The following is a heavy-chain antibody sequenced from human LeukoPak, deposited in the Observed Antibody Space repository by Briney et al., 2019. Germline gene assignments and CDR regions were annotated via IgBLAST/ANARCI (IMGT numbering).Heavy chain of an antibody. CDR2: IIGGGGST. J-gene: IGHJ4*02. CDR3: AKDLRITIIVVVKAPTEFDY. CDR1: GFPFSSHG. V-gene: IGHV3-23*01. D-gene: IGHD3-22*01. Sequence: GGSLRLSCAASGFPFSSHGMSWVRQAPGKGLEWVSGIIGGGGSTYYADSVKGRFTISGDNSRNTLFLQMNSLRAEDTAVYYFAKDLRITIIVVVKAPTEFDYWGQGTLVTVSS.